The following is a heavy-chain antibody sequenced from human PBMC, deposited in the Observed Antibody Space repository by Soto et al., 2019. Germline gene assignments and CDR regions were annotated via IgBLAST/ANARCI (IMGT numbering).Heavy chain of an antibody. V-gene: IGHV4-31*03. J-gene: IGHJ4*02. CDR2: IYYSGST. D-gene: IGHD1-1*01. CDR1: GGSISSGGYY. CDR3: ASMGPTGSTYYFDY. Sequence: NPSETLSLTCTVSGGSISSGGYYWSWIRQHPGKGLEWIGYIYYSGSTYYNPSLKSRVTISVDTSKNQFSLKLSSVTAADTVVYYCASMGPTGSTYYFDYWGQGTLVTVSS.